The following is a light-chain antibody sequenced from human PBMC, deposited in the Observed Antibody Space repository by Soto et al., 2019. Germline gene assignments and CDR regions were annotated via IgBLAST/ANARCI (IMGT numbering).Light chain of an antibody. CDR1: TGAVTSGYY. Sequence: QAVVTQEPSLTVSPGGTVTLTCASSTGAVTSGYYPNWFQQKPGQAPRALIYGTSERHSWTPARFSGSLLGDKAALTLSGVQPEDEADYYCLLYYGGVRVFGGWNKLTVL. J-gene: IGLJ3*02. CDR3: LLYYGGVRV. V-gene: IGLV7-43*01. CDR2: GTS.